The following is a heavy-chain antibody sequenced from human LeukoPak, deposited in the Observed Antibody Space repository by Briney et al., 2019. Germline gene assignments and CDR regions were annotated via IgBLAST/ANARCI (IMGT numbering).Heavy chain of an antibody. CDR3: AKDGGRGNYYYYGMDV. CDR1: GFTFDDYA. CDR2: ISWNSGSI. V-gene: IGHV3-9*01. Sequence: GRSLRLSCAASGFTFDDYAMHWVRQAPGKGLEWVSGISWNSGSIGYADSVKGRFTISRDNAKNSLYLQMNSLRAEDTALYYCAKDGGRGNYYYYGMDVWGQGTTVTVSS. J-gene: IGHJ6*02. D-gene: IGHD3-16*01.